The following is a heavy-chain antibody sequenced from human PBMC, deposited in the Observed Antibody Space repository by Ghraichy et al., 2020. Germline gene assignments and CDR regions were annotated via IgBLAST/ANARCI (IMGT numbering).Heavy chain of an antibody. J-gene: IGHJ6*02. CDR2: INAGNGNT. Sequence: ASVKVSCKASGYTFTSYAMHWVRQAPGQRLEWMGWINAGNGNTKYSQKFQGRVTITRDTSASTAYMELSSLRSEDTAVYYCARVPAAMPDYYYYYGMDVWGQGTTVTVSS. V-gene: IGHV1-3*01. CDR1: GYTFTSYA. D-gene: IGHD2-2*01. CDR3: ARVPAAMPDYYYYYGMDV.